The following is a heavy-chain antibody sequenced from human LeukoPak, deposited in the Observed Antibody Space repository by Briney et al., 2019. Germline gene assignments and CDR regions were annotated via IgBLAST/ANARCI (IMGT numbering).Heavy chain of an antibody. V-gene: IGHV3-30-3*01. Sequence: GGSLRLSCAASGFTFSSYAMHWVRQAPGKGLEWVAVISYDGSNKYYADSVKGRFTISRDNSKNTLYLQMNSLRAEDTAVYYCARDYGSGSYYVNYWGQGTLVTVSS. CDR1: GFTFSSYA. J-gene: IGHJ4*02. CDR3: ARDYGSGSYYVNY. D-gene: IGHD3-10*01. CDR2: ISYDGSNK.